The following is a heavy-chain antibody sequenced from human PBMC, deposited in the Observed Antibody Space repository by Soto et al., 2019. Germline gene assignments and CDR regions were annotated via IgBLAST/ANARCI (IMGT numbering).Heavy chain of an antibody. D-gene: IGHD5-18*01. V-gene: IGHV1-69*12. CDR1: GGTFSSYA. Sequence: QVQLVQSGAEVKKPGSSVKVSCKASGGTFSSYAISWVRQAPGQGLDWMGGIIPIFGTANYAQKFQGRVTITADESTSTAYMELSSLRSEDTAVYYCARPTTGYSYGYTTWYYFDYWGQGTLVTVSS. CDR2: IIPIFGTA. CDR3: ARPTTGYSYGYTTWYYFDY. J-gene: IGHJ4*02.